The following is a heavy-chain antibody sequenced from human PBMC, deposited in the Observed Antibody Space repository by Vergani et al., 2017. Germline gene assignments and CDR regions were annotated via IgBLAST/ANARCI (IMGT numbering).Heavy chain of an antibody. V-gene: IGHV4-38-2*01. Sequence: QVQLQESGPGLVKPSETLTLTCDVSDSSIMTNPYWGWFRQSPGKGLEWIGCIHHSGDTDYYSSLKSRVSISIVSSSKFSLSLTSVTAADTAIYYCARHRGSGGFFPSSYFYGMDVWGHGTTVTVSS. J-gene: IGHJ6*02. D-gene: IGHD3-10*01. CDR2: IHHSGDT. CDR1: DSSIMTNPY. CDR3: ARHRGSGGFFPSSYFYGMDV.